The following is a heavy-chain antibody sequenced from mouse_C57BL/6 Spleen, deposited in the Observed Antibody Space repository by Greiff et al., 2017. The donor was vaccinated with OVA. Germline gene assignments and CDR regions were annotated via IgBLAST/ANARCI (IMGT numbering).Heavy chain of an antibody. V-gene: IGHV1-55*01. D-gene: IGHD2-4*01. CDR2: IYPGSGST. J-gene: IGHJ4*01. CDR1: GYTFTSYW. CDR3: AREGAYYYDYGYAMDY. Sequence: QVQLQQPGAELVKPGASVEMSCKASGYTFTSYWITWVKQRPGQGLEWIGDIYPGSGSTNYNEKFKSKATLTVDTSSSTAYMQLSSLTSEDSAVYYCAREGAYYYDYGYAMDYWGQGTSVTVSS.